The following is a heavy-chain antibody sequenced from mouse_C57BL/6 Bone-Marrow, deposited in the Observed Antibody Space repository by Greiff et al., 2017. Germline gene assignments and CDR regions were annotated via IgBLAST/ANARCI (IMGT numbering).Heavy chain of an antibody. CDR1: GYTFTSYW. CDR2: IDPSDSYT. D-gene: IGHD4-1*01. J-gene: IGHJ2*01. V-gene: IGHV1-59*01. Sequence: QVHVMQPGAELVRPGTSVKLSCTASGYTFTSYWMHWVKQRPGQGLEWIGVIDPSDSYTNYTHKFKGKATLTVDTSSSTAYMQLSSLTSEDSAVYYCAVNWDDYWGQGTTLTVSS. CDR3: AVNWDDY.